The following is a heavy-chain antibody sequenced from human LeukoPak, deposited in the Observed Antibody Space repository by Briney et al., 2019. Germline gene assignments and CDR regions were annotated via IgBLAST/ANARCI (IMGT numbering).Heavy chain of an antibody. D-gene: IGHD3-9*01. V-gene: IGHV4-59*01. CDR1: GGSICSYY. J-gene: IGHJ5*02. Sequence: PSETLSLTCTVSGGSICSYYWSWIRQPPGKGLEWIGYIYYSGSTNYNPSLKSRVTISVDTSKNQFSLKLSSVTAADTAVYYCARVHSYYDILTGYLPIKFDPWGQGTLVTVSS. CDR2: IYYSGST. CDR3: ARVHSYYDILTGYLPIKFDP.